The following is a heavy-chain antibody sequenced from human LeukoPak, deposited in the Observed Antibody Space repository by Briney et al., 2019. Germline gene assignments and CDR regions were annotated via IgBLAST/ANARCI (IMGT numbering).Heavy chain of an antibody. V-gene: IGHV3-7*03. CDR3: ARVLFGYSYGYYFDY. CDR1: GFTFSSYW. CDR2: IKQDGSEK. Sequence: GGSLRLSCAASGFTFSSYWMSWVRQAPGKGLEWVANIKQDGSEKYYVDSVKGRFTISRDNSKNTLYLQMNSLRAEDTAVYYCARVLFGYSYGYYFDYWGQGALVTVPS. D-gene: IGHD5-18*01. J-gene: IGHJ4*02.